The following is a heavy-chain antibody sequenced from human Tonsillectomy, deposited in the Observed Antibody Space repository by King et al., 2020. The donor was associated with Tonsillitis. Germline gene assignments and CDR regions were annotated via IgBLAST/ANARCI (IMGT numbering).Heavy chain of an antibody. CDR1: GFTFSSYG. CDR2: IWYDGSNK. J-gene: IGHJ3*02. V-gene: IGHV3-33*01. D-gene: IGHD5-12*01. CDR3: ARGRDQYSGYDFAFDI. Sequence: VQLVESGGGVVQPGRSLRLSCAASGFTFSSYGMHWVRQAPGKGLEWVAVIWYDGSNKYYADSVKGRFTISRDNSKNTLYLQMNSLRAEETAVYYCARGRDQYSGYDFAFDIWGQGTMVTVSS.